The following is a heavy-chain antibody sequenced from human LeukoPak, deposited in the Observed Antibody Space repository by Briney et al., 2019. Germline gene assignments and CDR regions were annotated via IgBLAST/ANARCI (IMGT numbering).Heavy chain of an antibody. CDR1: GGSFSGYY. Sequence: PSETLSLTCAVYGGSFSGYYWSWIRQPPGKGLEWIGEINHSGSTNYNPSLKSRVTISVDTSKNQFSLKLSSVTAADTAVYYCARGKYYDSSGYYYHWFDPWGQGTLVTVSS. CDR2: INHSGST. J-gene: IGHJ5*02. D-gene: IGHD3-22*01. V-gene: IGHV4-34*01. CDR3: ARGKYYDSSGYYYHWFDP.